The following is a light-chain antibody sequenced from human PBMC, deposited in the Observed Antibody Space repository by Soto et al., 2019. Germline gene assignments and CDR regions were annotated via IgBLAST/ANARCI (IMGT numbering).Light chain of an antibody. CDR1: QSVSNW. CDR2: DAS. Sequence: IQMTHAPSTLSASVVYRVTITCRASQSVSNWLAWYQQKRGKAPELLIYDASILNTGVPSRFSGSGSGTEFTLTISSLQPDDFATYYCQQYNSYWTFGQGTKVDIK. V-gene: IGKV1-5*01. CDR3: QQYNSYWT. J-gene: IGKJ1*01.